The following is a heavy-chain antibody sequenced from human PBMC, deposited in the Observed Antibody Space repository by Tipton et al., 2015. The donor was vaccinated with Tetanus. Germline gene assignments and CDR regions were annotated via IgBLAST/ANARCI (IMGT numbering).Heavy chain of an antibody. CDR3: AREAVSGYDPRFDY. Sequence: SLRLSCAASGFSVSSSYMSWVRRAPGKGLECVAGFWYGGNTNYADPVKARFIISRDSSKNTFFLQMNSLRAEDTAVYYCAREAVSGYDPRFDYWAQGTLVTVSS. CDR2: FWYGGNT. V-gene: IGHV3-66*01. J-gene: IGHJ4*02. CDR1: GFSVSSSY. D-gene: IGHD5-12*01.